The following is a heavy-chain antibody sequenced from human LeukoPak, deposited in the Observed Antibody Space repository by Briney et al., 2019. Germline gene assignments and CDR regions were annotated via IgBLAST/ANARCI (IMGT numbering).Heavy chain of an antibody. CDR1: GYTFTSYY. V-gene: IGHV1-46*01. CDR3: ARDRVPYYYGSGSYYKVYYYYGMDV. CDR2: INPSGGST. J-gene: IGHJ6*02. Sequence: GASVNVSCKASGYTFTSYYMHWVRQAPGQGLEWMGIINPSGGSTSYAQKFQGRVTMTRDTSTSTVHMELSSLRSDDTAVYYCARDRVPYYYGSGSYYKVYYYYGMDVWGQGTTVTVSS. D-gene: IGHD3-10*01.